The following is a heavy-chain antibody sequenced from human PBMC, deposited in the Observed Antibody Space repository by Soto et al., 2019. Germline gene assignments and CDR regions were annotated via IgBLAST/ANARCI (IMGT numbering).Heavy chain of an antibody. CDR1: GFTIDDYA. CDR3: VKDMKWGGMTTIHYFDS. D-gene: IGHD1-26*01. Sequence: EVQLVESGGGLVQPGRSLRLSCAASGFTIDDYAMHWVRQVPGKGLEWVSGISSNSDTIDYADSVKGRFTISRDNAKNSLFLQMNSLRPEVTALYYCVKDMKWGGMTTIHYFDSWGQGTLVTVSS. CDR2: ISSNSDTI. J-gene: IGHJ4*02. V-gene: IGHV3-9*01.